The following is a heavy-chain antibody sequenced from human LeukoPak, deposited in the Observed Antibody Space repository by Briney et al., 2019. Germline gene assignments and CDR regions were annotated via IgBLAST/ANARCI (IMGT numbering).Heavy chain of an antibody. V-gene: IGHV3-74*01. D-gene: IGHD5/OR15-5a*01. Sequence: GGSLRLSCAASGFTFSSYWMHWVRQAPGKGLVWVSRINSDGSSTSYVDSVKGRFTISRDNAKNTLYLQMNSLRAEDTAVYYCARGYSSTTPFDYWGQGTLVTVSS. CDR1: GFTFSSYW. CDR3: ARGYSSTTPFDY. CDR2: INSDGSST. J-gene: IGHJ4*02.